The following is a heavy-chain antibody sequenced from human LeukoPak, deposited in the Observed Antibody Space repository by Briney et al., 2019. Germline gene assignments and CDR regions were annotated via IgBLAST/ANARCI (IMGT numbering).Heavy chain of an antibody. D-gene: IGHD1-14*01. J-gene: IGHJ4*02. CDR3: TRDRSRAEDD. CDR1: GFTFSGHW. CDR2: INQGGSDK. Sequence: GALRLSCAASGFTFSGHWMSWVRQAPGKGLEWVANINQGGSDKYYVDSVKGRFTISRDNANNLLYLQMNSLRGEDTAVYYCTRDRSRAEDDWGQGTLVTVSS. V-gene: IGHV3-7*01.